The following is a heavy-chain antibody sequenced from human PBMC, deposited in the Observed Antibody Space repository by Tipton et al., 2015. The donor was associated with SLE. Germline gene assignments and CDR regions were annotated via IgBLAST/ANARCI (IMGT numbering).Heavy chain of an antibody. CDR3: AKPRGGYSNAFDI. CDR1: GGSISSHY. V-gene: IGHV4-59*11. D-gene: IGHD5-18*01. J-gene: IGHJ3*02. CDR2: IYYSGSI. Sequence: TLSLTCTVSGGSISSHYWSWIRQPPGKGLEWIGYIYYSGSISYNPSLKSRVTISVDTSKNQFSLKLSSVTAADTAVHYCAKPRGGYSNAFDIWGQGTMVTVSS.